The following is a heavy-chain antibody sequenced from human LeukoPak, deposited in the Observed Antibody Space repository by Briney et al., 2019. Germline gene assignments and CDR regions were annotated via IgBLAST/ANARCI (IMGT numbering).Heavy chain of an antibody. J-gene: IGHJ4*02. CDR2: INQDGDEK. V-gene: IGHV3-7*01. Sequence: LTGGSLRLSCATSGFTFSNYWMSWVRQAPGKGLEWVANINQDGDEKYYVDSLKGRFTVSRDNAKNSLYLQMSSLRVEDTAVYYRARDLYYYGSGNYVPGFPDYWGQGTLVTVSS. CDR3: ARDLYYYGSGNYVPGFPDY. CDR1: GFTFSNYW. D-gene: IGHD3-10*01.